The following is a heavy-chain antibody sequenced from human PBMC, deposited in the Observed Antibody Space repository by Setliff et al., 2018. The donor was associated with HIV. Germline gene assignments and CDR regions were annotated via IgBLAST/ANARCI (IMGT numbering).Heavy chain of an antibody. CDR2: IFHSGNT. CDR3: ARRTIWGDAFDI. J-gene: IGHJ3*02. CDR1: GASISSRNW. Sequence: SETLSLTCGVSGASISSRNWWSWVRQPPGKGLEWIGNIFHSGNTDQNPSLKSRVTMSVETSENQFSLRLNSVTAADTAVYYCARRTIWGDAFDIWGRGTMVTVSS. V-gene: IGHV4-4*02. D-gene: IGHD3-16*01.